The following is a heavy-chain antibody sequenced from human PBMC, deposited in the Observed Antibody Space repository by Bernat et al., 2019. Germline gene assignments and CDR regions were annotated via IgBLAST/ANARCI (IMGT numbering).Heavy chain of an antibody. D-gene: IGHD3-16*01. J-gene: IGHJ4*02. V-gene: IGHV4-31*03. CDR2: NYYSGSI. CDR3: ARHDEARIMGGGGYFDY. Sequence: QVQLQESGPGLVKPLQTLPLTRTVSGGSISSVGYYWSWIRQHPGNCLEWLGYNYYSGSIYYNPSLKSRVTISVDTSKNQFSLKLSSVTAADTAVYYCARHDEARIMGGGGYFDYWGQGTLVTVSP. CDR1: GGSISSVGYY.